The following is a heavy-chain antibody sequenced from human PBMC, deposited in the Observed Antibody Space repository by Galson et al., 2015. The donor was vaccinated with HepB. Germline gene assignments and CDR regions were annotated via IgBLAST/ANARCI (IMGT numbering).Heavy chain of an antibody. Sequence: SLRLSCAASGFTFSSYGMHWVRQAPGKGLEWVAVISYDGSDKYYADSVKGRFTISRDNSKNTLYLQMNSLRAEDTAVYYCAKDWVYYDFWSGYYGLGYWGQGTLVTVSS. J-gene: IGHJ4*02. D-gene: IGHD3-3*01. V-gene: IGHV3-30*18. CDR3: AKDWVYYDFWSGYYGLGY. CDR1: GFTFSSYG. CDR2: ISYDGSDK.